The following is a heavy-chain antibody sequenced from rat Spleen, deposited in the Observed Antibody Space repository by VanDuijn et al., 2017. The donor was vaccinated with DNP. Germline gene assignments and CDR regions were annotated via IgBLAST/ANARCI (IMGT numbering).Heavy chain of an antibody. D-gene: IGHD1-4*01. V-gene: IGHV1-43*01. J-gene: IGHJ1*01. CDR1: GYTFTTYY. CDR3: ARRRLPYWYFDF. Sequence: QIQLQQSGAELAKPDSSVKISCRASGYTFTTYYITWIKQTTGQGREYLGYINTGSGATNYNEKFKGKATLTADKSSSTAFMHLSSLTPDDFAVYYCARRRLPYWYFDFWGPGTMVTVSS. CDR2: INTGSGAT.